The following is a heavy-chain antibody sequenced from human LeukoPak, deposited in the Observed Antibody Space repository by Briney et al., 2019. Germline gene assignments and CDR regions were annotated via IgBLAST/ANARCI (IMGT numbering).Heavy chain of an antibody. CDR1: GYTFTSYD. J-gene: IGHJ3*02. D-gene: IGHD3-22*01. CDR3: ARGFAHDSSRGQNAFDI. V-gene: IGHV1-8*01. Sequence: ASVKVSCKASGYTFTSYDINWVRQATGQGLEWMGWMNPNSGNTGYAQKFQGRVTITADKSTSTAYMELSSLRSEDTAVYYCARGFAHDSSRGQNAFDIWGQGTMVTVFS. CDR2: MNPNSGNT.